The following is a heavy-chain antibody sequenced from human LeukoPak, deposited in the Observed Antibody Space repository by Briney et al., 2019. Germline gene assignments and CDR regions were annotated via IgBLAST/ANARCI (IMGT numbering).Heavy chain of an antibody. CDR3: ARVIGDCFDY. CDR2: IYYSGST. V-gene: IGHV4-31*03. D-gene: IGHD1-26*01. J-gene: IGHJ4*02. Sequence: SETLSLTCTVSGGSISSGGYYWSRIRQHPGKGLEWIGYIYYSGSTYYNPSLKSRVTISVDTSKNQFSLKLSSVTAADTAVYYCARVIGDCFDYWGQGTLVTVSS. CDR1: GGSISSGGYY.